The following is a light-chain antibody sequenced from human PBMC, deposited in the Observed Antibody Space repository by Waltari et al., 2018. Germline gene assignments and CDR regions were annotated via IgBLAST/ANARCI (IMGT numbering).Light chain of an antibody. CDR3: QQANSFPWT. CDR2: AAS. J-gene: IGKJ1*01. Sequence: DIQMTQSPSSVSASVGDRVTITCRASQGISRWLAWYQQKPGKAPKLRIYAASSLQSGVPSRVSGSGSGTDFTLTISSLQPEDFATYYCQQANSFPWTFGQGTKVEIK. V-gene: IGKV1-12*02. CDR1: QGISRW.